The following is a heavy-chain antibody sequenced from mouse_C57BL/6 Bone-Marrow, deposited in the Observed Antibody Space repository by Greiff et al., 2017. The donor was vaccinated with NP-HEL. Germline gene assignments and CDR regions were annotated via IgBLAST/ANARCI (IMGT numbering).Heavy chain of an antibody. V-gene: IGHV1-64*01. D-gene: IGHD2-3*01. J-gene: IGHJ2*01. CDR1: GYTFTSYW. Sequence: QVQLQQPGAELVKPGASVKLSCKASGYTFTSYWMHWVKQRPGQGLEWIGMIHPNSGSTNYNEKFKSKATLTVDKSSSTAYMQLSSLTSEDSAVYDGARLRGWLLRDYWGQGTTLTVSS. CDR2: IHPNSGST. CDR3: ARLRGWLLRDY.